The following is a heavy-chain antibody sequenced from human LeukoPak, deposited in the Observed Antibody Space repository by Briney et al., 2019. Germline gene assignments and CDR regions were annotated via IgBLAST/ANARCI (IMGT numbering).Heavy chain of an antibody. J-gene: IGHJ3*02. CDR1: GGSISSYY. CDR3: ARPGSGSRLRAFDI. Sequence: PSETLSLTCTVSGGSISSYYWSWIRQPPGKGLEWIGYIYYSGSTNYNPSLKSRVTISVDTSKNQFSLKLSSVTAADTAVYYCARPGSGSRLRAFDIWGQGTMVTVSS. V-gene: IGHV4-59*08. CDR2: IYYSGST. D-gene: IGHD1-26*01.